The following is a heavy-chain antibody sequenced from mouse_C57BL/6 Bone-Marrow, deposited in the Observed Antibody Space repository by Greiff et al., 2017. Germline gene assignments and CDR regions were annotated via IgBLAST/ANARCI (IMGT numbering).Heavy chain of an antibody. D-gene: IGHD1-1*01. CDR1: GYSITSDY. CDR2: ISYSGST. CDR3: ARSHYYGSSWDYFDY. V-gene: IGHV3-8*01. Sequence: VQLKQSGPGLAKPSQTLSLTCSATGYSITSDYWNWIRKFPGNKLEYMGYISYSGSTYYNPSLKSRISITRDTSKNQYYLQLNSVTTEDTATYYCARSHYYGSSWDYFDYWGQGTTLTVSS. J-gene: IGHJ2*01.